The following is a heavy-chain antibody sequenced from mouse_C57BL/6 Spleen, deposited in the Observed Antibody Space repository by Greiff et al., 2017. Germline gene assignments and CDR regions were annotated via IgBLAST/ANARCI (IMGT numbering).Heavy chain of an antibody. J-gene: IGHJ2*01. V-gene: IGHV1-76*01. D-gene: IGHD1-1*01. CDR2: IYPGSGNT. Sequence: VQLQQSGAELVRPGASVKLSCKASGYTFPDYYINWVKQRPGQGLEWIARIYPGSGNTYYNEKFKGKATLTAEKSSSTAYMQLSSLTSEDSAVYFCARWYYAIEDYFDYWGQGTTLTVSS. CDR1: GYTFPDYY. CDR3: ARWYYAIEDYFDY.